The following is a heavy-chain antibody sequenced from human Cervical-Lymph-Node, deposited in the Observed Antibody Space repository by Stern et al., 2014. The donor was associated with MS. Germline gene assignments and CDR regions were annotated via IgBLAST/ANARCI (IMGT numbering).Heavy chain of an antibody. D-gene: IGHD2-2*01. CDR3: ARDFEFQLQCD. Sequence: QLQLQESGPGLVKPSGTLSLTCAVSGGSISSDNWWSWVRQPPGKGLEWMGEVYHRGSANYNPSLKSRVPMSVDKSKNQFSLRLTSVTAADTAVYYCARDFEFQLQCDWGQGALVTVSS. V-gene: IGHV4-4*02. J-gene: IGHJ4*02. CDR2: VYHRGSA. CDR1: GGSISSDNW.